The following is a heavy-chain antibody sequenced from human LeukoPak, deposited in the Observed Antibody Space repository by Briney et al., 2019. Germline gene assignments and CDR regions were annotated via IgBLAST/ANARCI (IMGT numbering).Heavy chain of an antibody. CDR3: ARHGYSGSYANWFDP. CDR1: GNSFGDYY. CDR2: IYTSGST. V-gene: IGHV4-4*07. D-gene: IGHD1-26*01. Sequence: SETLSLTCTVSGNSFGDYYWSWIRQPAGKGLGWIGRIYTSGSTTYNPSLKSRVTMSVDTSKSQFSLNLMSVTAADTAVYYCARHGYSGSYANWFDPWGQGTLVTVSS. J-gene: IGHJ5*02.